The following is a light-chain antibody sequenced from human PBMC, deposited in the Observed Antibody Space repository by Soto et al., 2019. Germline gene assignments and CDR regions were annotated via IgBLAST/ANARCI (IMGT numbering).Light chain of an antibody. CDR2: GAS. CDR1: QSVSSTY. J-gene: IGKJ1*01. Sequence: EIVLTHSPGTLSLSPWEIVTLSCRASQSVSSTYLAWYQQKPGQAPRLLIYGASSRATGIPDRFSGSGSGTDFTLTISRLEPEDFAVYYCQQYGSSPETFGHGTKVDIK. V-gene: IGKV3-20*01. CDR3: QQYGSSPET.